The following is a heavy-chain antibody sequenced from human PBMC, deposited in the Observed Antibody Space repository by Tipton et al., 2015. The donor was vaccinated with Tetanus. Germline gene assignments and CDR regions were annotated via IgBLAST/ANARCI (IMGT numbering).Heavy chain of an antibody. Sequence: QLVQSGAEVKKPGASVKVSCKASGYTFTSYGISWVRQAPGQGLEWMGWISAYNGNTNYAQKLQGRVTMTTDTSTSTAYMELRSLRSDATAVYFCARVVSGIAVAHFDYWAQGPLVTVSS. CDR3: ARVVSGIAVAHFDY. V-gene: IGHV1-18*01. J-gene: IGHJ4*02. CDR1: GYTFTSYG. CDR2: ISAYNGNT. D-gene: IGHD6-19*01.